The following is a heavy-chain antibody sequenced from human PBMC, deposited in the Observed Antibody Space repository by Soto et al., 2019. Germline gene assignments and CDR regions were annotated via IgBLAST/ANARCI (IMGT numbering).Heavy chain of an antibody. V-gene: IGHV3-49*03. CDR2: IRSKAYGGTT. J-gene: IGHJ3*02. CDR3: TRAPSGWAVAFDI. CDR1: GFTFGDYA. Sequence: PGGSLRLSCTASGFTFGDYAMSWFRQAPGKGLEWVGFIRSKAYGGTTEYAASVKGRFTISRDDSKSIAYLQMNSLKTEDTAVYYGTRAPSGWAVAFDIWGQATMVTVSS. D-gene: IGHD6-19*01.